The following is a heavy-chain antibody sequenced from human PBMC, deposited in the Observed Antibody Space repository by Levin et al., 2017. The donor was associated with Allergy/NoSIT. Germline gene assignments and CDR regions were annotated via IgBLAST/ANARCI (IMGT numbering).Heavy chain of an antibody. CDR1: GFTFSNYA. Sequence: GESLKISCVVSGFTFSNYAMSWVRQAPGKGLEWVSVISGSGSSTYYADSVKGRFTMSRDNSKNTLYLQMNSLRVEDTAVYYCAVQGMAGASWGQGTLVTVSS. J-gene: IGHJ4*02. CDR3: AVQGMAGAS. V-gene: IGHV3-23*01. D-gene: IGHD6-19*01. CDR2: ISGSGSST.